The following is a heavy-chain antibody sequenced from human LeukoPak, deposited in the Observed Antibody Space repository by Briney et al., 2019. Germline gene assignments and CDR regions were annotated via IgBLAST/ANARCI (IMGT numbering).Heavy chain of an antibody. J-gene: IGHJ6*03. D-gene: IGHD1-26*01. CDR2: INPNSGGT. CDR3: VTVGASQYYYYYYMDV. Sequence: ASVKVSCKASGYTFTGYYMHWVRQAPGQGLEWMGWINPNSGGTNYAQKFQGRVTMTRDTSISTAYMELSRLRSDDTAVYYCVTVGASQYYYYYYMDVWGKGTTVTVSS. CDR1: GYTFTGYY. V-gene: IGHV1-2*02.